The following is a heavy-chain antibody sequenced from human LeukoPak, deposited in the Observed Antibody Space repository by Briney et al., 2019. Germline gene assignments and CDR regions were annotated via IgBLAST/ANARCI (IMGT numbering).Heavy chain of an antibody. D-gene: IGHD2-2*01. CDR2: ISGSGGST. CDR3: AKMGDVVVPAAFDY. J-gene: IGHJ4*02. Sequence: GGSLRLSCAGSGFTFSNYGMTWVRQAPGKGLEWVSAISGSGGSTYYADSVKGRFTISRDNSKNTLYLQMNSLRAEDTAVYYCAKMGDVVVPAAFDYWGQGTLVTVSS. V-gene: IGHV3-23*01. CDR1: GFTFSNYG.